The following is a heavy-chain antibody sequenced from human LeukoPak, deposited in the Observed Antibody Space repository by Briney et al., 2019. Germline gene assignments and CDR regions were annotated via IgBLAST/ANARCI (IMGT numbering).Heavy chain of an antibody. CDR3: ARGHIVATALGAFDI. Sequence: GASVKVSCKASGYTFTSYGISWVRQAPGQGLEWMGGIIPIFGTANYAQKFQGRVTITADESTSTAYMELSSLRSEDTAVYYCARGHIVATALGAFDIWGQGTMVTVSS. CDR2: IIPIFGTA. CDR1: GYTFTSYG. D-gene: IGHD5-12*01. J-gene: IGHJ3*02. V-gene: IGHV1-69*13.